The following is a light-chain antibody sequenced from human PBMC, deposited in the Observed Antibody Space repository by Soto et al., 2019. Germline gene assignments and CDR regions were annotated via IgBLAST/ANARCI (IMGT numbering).Light chain of an antibody. V-gene: IGKV3-11*01. CDR2: DAS. Sequence: EIVLTQSPATLSLSPGERATLSCRASQSVSSYLAWYQQKPGQVPRLLIYDASNRATGIPARFSGSGSGTHFPLTITSLGPEFFPLYSCHQRSNCPPLYPFGQGPKLEIK. CDR3: HQRSNCPPLYP. J-gene: IGKJ2*01. CDR1: QSVSSY.